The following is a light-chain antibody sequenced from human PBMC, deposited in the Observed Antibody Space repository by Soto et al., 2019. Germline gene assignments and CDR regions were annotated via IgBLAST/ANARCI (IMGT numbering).Light chain of an antibody. CDR2: DAS. V-gene: IGKV1-39*01. J-gene: IGKJ2*01. CDR3: QQTFSSPYT. Sequence: DIQMTQSPSSLSASVGDRVTISCRASHSVGTHLSWLQQKPGKAPTLVIYDASTPQRGVPFRFSGSGSGTDFTLTISSLQPEDFAPYSCQQTFSSPYTFGQGTRVEIK. CDR1: HSVGTH.